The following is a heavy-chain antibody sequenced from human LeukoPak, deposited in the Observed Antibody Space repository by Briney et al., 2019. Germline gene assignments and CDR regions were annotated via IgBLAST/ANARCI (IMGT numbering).Heavy chain of an antibody. V-gene: IGHV3-33*01. D-gene: IGHD3-16*01. CDR2: IWYDGSNK. CDR1: GFTFSSYG. J-gene: IGHJ4*02. CDR3: ATVRSASHLGE. Sequence: GGSLRLSCAASGFTFSSYGMHWVRQAPGKGLEWVAVIWYDGSNKYYADSVKGRFTISRDNSKNTLYLQMNSLRDEDTAVYYCATVRSASHLGEWGQGTLVTVSS.